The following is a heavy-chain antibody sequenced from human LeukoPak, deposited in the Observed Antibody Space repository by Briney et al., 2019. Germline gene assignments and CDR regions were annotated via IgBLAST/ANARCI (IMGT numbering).Heavy chain of an antibody. J-gene: IGHJ4*02. V-gene: IGHV1-2*02. CDR2: INPNGGGT. CDR3: VIVATIGDY. D-gene: IGHD5-12*01. CDR1: GYIFTGYY. Sequence: VASVKVSCTASGYIFTGYYMHWVRQAPGQGLEWMGWINPNGGGTNYAQRLQGRVTMTRDTSISTAYMELNTLRSDDTAVYYCVIVATIGDYWGQGTLVTVSS.